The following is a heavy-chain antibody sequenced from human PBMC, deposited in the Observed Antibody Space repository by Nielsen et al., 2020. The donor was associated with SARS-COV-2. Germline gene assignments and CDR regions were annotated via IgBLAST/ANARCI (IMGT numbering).Heavy chain of an antibody. CDR1: GFTFSSYW. D-gene: IGHD3-10*01. Sequence: GGSLRLSCAASGFTFSSYWMHWVRQAPGKGLVWVSSISSSSSYIYYADSVKGRFTISRDNAKNSLYLQMNSLRAEDTAVYYCARGGITMVRGVPHDYGMDVWGQGTTVTVAS. CDR2: ISSSSSYI. J-gene: IGHJ6*02. V-gene: IGHV3-21*01. CDR3: ARGGITMVRGVPHDYGMDV.